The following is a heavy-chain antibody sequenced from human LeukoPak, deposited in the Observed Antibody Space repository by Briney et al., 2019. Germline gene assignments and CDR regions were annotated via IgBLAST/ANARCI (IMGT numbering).Heavy chain of an antibody. Sequence: GGSLRLSCAASGFTLSNYWMMHWVRQDPGKGLAWVARIRDNGRDTNYADSVKGRFTISRDNAKNSLYLQMNSLRAEDTAVYYCARNIVVVPAGVGPWGQGTLVTVSS. V-gene: IGHV3-74*01. CDR3: ARNIVVVPAGVGP. D-gene: IGHD2-2*01. CDR1: GFTLSNYW. J-gene: IGHJ5*02. CDR2: IRDNGRDT.